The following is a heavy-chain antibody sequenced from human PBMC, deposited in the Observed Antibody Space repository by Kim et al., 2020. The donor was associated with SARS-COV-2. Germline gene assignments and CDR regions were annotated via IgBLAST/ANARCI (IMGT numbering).Heavy chain of an antibody. D-gene: IGHD5-12*01. V-gene: IGHV3-30*01. J-gene: IGHJ4*02. CDR3: ASSTIVATPFDY. Sequence: YAGSVKGRCTITRDNSKNTLYLQMNSLRAEDTAVYYCASSTIVATPFDYWGQGTLVTVSS.